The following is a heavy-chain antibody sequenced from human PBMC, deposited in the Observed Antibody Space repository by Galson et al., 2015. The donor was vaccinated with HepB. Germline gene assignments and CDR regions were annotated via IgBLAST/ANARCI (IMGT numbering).Heavy chain of an antibody. Sequence: QSGAEVKKPGESLKISCKASGGTFSRPTISWVRQAPGQGLEWMGGIIPMFGSGNYAQKFQGRVTITADESKSTTYMELSRLRSEDTAVYYCARQYDTSGYYAYWGQGTLVTVSS. CDR1: GGTFSRPT. J-gene: IGHJ4*02. CDR3: ARQYDTSGYYAY. CDR2: IIPMFGSG. D-gene: IGHD3-22*01. V-gene: IGHV1-69*01.